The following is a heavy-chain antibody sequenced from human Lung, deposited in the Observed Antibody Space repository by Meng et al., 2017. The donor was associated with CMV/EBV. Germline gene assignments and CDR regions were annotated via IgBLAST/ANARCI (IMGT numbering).Heavy chain of an antibody. CDR2: IKEDGSEK. Sequence: GGSLRLSCAASGFTLSSYWMSWVRQAPGKGLEWVANIKEDGSEKYYVDSVKGRFTISRDNAKNSLYVQMNSLRGEDTAVYYCARAYRAIDYWGQG. CDR3: ARAYRAIDY. V-gene: IGHV3-7*01. D-gene: IGHD1-26*01. J-gene: IGHJ4*02. CDR1: GFTLSSYW.